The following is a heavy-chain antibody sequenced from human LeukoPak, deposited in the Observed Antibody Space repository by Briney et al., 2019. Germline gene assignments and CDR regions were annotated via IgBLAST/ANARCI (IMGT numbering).Heavy chain of an antibody. Sequence: GGSLRLSCAASGFTLSSYEMNWVRQAPGKGLEWVSYISSSGSTIYYADSVKGRFTISRDNAKNSLYLQMNSLRAEDTAVYYCARSTPKLPGYYFDYWGQGTLVTVSS. CDR2: ISSSGSTI. D-gene: IGHD5-24*01. CDR1: GFTLSSYE. V-gene: IGHV3-48*03. J-gene: IGHJ4*02. CDR3: ARSTPKLPGYYFDY.